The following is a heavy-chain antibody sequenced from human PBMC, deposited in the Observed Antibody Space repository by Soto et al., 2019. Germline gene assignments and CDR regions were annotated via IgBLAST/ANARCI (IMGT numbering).Heavy chain of an antibody. CDR1: GYTFTSYY. CDR3: AVYDYDYVWGSDVVTDGFDI. V-gene: IGHV1-46*03. Sequence: ASVKVSCKASGYTFTSYYMHWVRQAPGQGLEWMGIINPSGGSTSYAQKFQGRVTMTRDTSTSTVYMELSSLRSEDTAVYYCAVYDYDYVWGSDVVTDGFDIWGQGTLVTVSS. D-gene: IGHD3-16*01. J-gene: IGHJ4*02. CDR2: INPSGGST.